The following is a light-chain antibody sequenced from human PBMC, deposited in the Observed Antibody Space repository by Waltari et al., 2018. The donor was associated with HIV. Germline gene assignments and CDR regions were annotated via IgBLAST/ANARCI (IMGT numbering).Light chain of an antibody. CDR1: SSNIGARFA. CDR3: QTYDSSLSGSVV. Sequence: QSVLPQPPSVSWAPGQTVTISCTGRSSNIGARFAVTWSPQIPGTAHKLLIYGNNRRSGVPDRFSGSKSGTSASLAITGLQAEDEADYYCQTYDSSLSGSVVFGGGTKLTVL. CDR2: GN. V-gene: IGLV1-40*01. J-gene: IGLJ2*01.